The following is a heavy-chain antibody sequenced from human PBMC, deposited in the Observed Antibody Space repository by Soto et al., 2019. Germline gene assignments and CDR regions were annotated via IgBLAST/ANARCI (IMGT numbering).Heavy chain of an antibody. D-gene: IGHD3-22*01. J-gene: IGHJ4*02. CDR2: INWNGGST. CDR3: ARQYYDSSGSYLLGPYDY. V-gene: IGHV3-20*03. Sequence: KGLEWVSGINWNGGSTGYADSVKGRFTISRDNAKNSLYLQMNSLRAEDTALYYCARQYYDSSGSYLLGPYDYWGQGTLVSVSS.